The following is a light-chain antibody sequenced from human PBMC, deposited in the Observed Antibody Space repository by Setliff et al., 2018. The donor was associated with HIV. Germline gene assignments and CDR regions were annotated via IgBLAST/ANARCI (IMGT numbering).Light chain of an antibody. CDR1: SSDVGGYKY. CDR2: DAT. CDR3: NSFAGSVYA. V-gene: IGLV2-14*01. Sequence: QSVLTQPASVSGSPGQSITISCTETSSDVGGYKYVSWYQQHPGKAPKLMIYDATHRPSGVSNRFSGSKSGNTASLTISGLQADDEADYYCNSFAGSVYAFGTGTKVTVL. J-gene: IGLJ1*01.